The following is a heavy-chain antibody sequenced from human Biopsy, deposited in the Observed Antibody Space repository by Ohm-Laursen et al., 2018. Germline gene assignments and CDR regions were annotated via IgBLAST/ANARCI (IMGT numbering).Heavy chain of an antibody. D-gene: IGHD3-3*01. CDR3: AKHGGLGDFWSGYPLAAFGI. CDR1: GYSFTNYW. CDR2: IYPGDSDT. V-gene: IGHV5-51*01. Sequence: RESLRISCKGSGYSFTNYWIGWVRQMPGKGLEWMGLIYPGDSDTRYSPSFQGQVTISVDKSISTAYVQWNSLKASDTAMYYCAKHGGLGDFWSGYPLAAFGIWGQGTMVTVSS. J-gene: IGHJ3*02.